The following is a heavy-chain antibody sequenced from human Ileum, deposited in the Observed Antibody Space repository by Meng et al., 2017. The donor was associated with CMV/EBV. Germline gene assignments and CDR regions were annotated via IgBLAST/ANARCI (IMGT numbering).Heavy chain of an antibody. CDR3: AKGRSRFSDSTGYYYFDS. J-gene: IGHJ4*02. Sequence: FPSYALSWVRQAPGKGLECVSSISDSGANTYYVGSVKGRFTISRDGSKDTLYLQMNSLRAEDTAVYYCAKGRSRFSDSTGYYYFDSWGQGTLVTVSS. CDR1: FPSYA. D-gene: IGHD3-22*01. V-gene: IGHV3-23*01. CDR2: ISDSGANT.